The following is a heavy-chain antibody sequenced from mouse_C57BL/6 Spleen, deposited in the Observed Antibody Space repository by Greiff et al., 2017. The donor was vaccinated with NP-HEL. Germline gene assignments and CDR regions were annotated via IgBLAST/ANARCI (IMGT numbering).Heavy chain of an antibody. CDR3: ANSKKIWEDQAWFAY. CDR1: GFSFTSYG. J-gene: IGHJ3*01. D-gene: IGHD4-1*01. Sequence: VQLQQSGPGLVQPSQSLSITCTVSGFSFTSYGVHWVRQSPGKGLEWLGVIWRGGSTDYNAAFMSRLSITKDNSKSQVFFKMTSLQADDTAIYDCANSKKIWEDQAWFAYWGQGTLVTVSA. V-gene: IGHV2-5*01. CDR2: IWRGGST.